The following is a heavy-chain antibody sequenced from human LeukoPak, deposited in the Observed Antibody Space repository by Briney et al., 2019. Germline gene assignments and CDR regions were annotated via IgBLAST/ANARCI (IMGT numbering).Heavy chain of an antibody. CDR3: ALGGYDYVENWFDP. V-gene: IGHV1-3*03. D-gene: IGHD5-12*01. CDR2: INAGNGNT. CDR1: GYTFTSYA. Sequence: ASVKVSCKASGYTFTSYAMHWVRQAPGQRLEWMGWINAGNGNTKYSQEFQGRVTITRDTSASTAYMELSSLRSEDMAVYYCALGGYDYVENWFDPWGQGTLVTVSS. J-gene: IGHJ5*02.